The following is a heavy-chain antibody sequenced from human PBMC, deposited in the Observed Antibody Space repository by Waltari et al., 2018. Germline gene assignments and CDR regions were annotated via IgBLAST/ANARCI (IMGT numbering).Heavy chain of an antibody. CDR1: GGSFSGYY. CDR2: INHSGST. V-gene: IGHV4-34*01. D-gene: IGHD3-10*01. Sequence: QVQLQQWGAGLLKPSETLSLTCAVYGGSFSGYYWSWIRQPPGKGLEWIGEINHSGSTNYNPSLKSRVTISVDTSKNQFSLKLSSVTAADTAVYYCARGLGVRGAPISGMDVWGQGTTVTVSS. J-gene: IGHJ6*02. CDR3: ARGLGVRGAPISGMDV.